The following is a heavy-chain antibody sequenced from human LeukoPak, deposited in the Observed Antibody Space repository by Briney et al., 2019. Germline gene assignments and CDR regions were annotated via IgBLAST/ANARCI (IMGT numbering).Heavy chain of an antibody. CDR2: IKSKTDGGTT. J-gene: IGHJ4*02. CDR1: GFTFSSYS. V-gene: IGHV3-15*01. Sequence: PGGSLRLSCAASGFTFSSYSMNWVRQAPGKGLEWVGRIKSKTDGGTTDYAAPVKGRFTISRDDSKNTLYLQMNSLKTEDTAVYYCTTESILTGLDYWGQGTLVTVSS. CDR3: TTESILTGLDY. D-gene: IGHD3-9*01.